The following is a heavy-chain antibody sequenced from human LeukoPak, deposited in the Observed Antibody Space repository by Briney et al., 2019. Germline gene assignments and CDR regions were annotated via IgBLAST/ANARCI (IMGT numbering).Heavy chain of an antibody. V-gene: IGHV1-46*01. CDR2: INSSGGST. D-gene: IGHD6-19*01. CDR3: ARFAVHRRLTVAGQFGLDY. CDR1: GYIFTSYN. J-gene: IGHJ4*02. Sequence: PRASVKVSCKASGYIFTSYNMYWVRQAPGQGLEWMGIINSSGGSTNYAQKFQGRVTMTRDTSTSTVYMELSSLRSEDTAVYYCARFAVHRRLTVAGQFGLDYWGQGTLVTVSS.